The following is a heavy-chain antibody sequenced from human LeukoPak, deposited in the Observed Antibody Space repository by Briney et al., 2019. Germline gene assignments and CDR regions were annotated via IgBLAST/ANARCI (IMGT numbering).Heavy chain of an antibody. CDR2: IYISGST. D-gene: IGHD1-7*01. J-gene: IGHJ6*03. CDR1: GGSISSGGYY. CDR3: ARGMELELQGVYYYYYMDV. Sequence: SETLSLTWTVSGGSISSGGYYWSWIRQPAGKGLEWIGHIYISGSTKFNPSLKSRVTISVDTSENRFSLKLSSVTAADTAVYYCARGMELELQGVYYYYYMDVWGKGTTVTVSS. V-gene: IGHV4-61*09.